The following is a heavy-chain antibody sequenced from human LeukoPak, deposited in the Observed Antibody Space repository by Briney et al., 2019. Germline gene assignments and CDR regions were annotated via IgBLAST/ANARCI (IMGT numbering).Heavy chain of an antibody. CDR1: GGSISSYY. CDR2: IYYSGST. V-gene: IGHV4-59*12. Sequence: PSETLSLTCTVSGGSISSYYWSWIRQPPGKGLEWIGYIYYSGSTSYNPSLKSRVTISVDTSKNQFSLMLSSVTAAGTAVYYCARAHGYSGSARVDYWGQGTLVTVSS. J-gene: IGHJ4*02. CDR3: ARAHGYSGSARVDY. D-gene: IGHD1-26*01.